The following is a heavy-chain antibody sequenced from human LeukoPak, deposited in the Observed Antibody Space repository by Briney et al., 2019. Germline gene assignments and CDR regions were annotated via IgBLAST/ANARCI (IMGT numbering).Heavy chain of an antibody. Sequence: SETLSLTCTVSGGSISSYYWSWIRQPPGKGLEWIGYIYYSGSTNYNPSLKSRVTISVDTSKNQFSLKLSSVTAADTAVYYCQRGGDYFDYWGQGTLVAVSS. CDR2: IYYSGST. J-gene: IGHJ4*02. D-gene: IGHD3-10*01. CDR1: GGSISSYY. CDR3: QRGGDYFDY. V-gene: IGHV4-59*01.